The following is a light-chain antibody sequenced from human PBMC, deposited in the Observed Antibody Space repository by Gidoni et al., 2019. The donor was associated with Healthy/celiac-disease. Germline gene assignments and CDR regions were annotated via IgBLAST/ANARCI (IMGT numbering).Light chain of an antibody. CDR1: SSNIGSTT. CDR3: AAWDDSLNGWV. J-gene: IGLJ3*02. Sequence: QSVLTQPPSASGTPGQMVTIPCSGSSSNIGSTTVNWYQQLPGTPPKLLSYGNSQRPSGVPDRFSDSKSGTSASLAISGLQSEDEADYYCAAWDDSLNGWVFGGGTKLNVL. CDR2: GNS. V-gene: IGLV1-44*01.